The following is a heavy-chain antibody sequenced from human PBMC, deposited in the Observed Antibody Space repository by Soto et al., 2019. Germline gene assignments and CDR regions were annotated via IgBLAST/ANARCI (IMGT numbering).Heavy chain of an antibody. D-gene: IGHD3-22*01. J-gene: IGHJ4*02. CDR3: AKGEYLSESSVYYD. CDR2: ISYDGTNK. V-gene: IGHV3-30*18. CDR1: GFTFSTYG. Sequence: QVQLVESGGGVVQPGRSLRLSCAASGFTFSTYGMHWVRQAPGKGLEWVAVISYDGTNKYYADSVKGRFTISRDNSKNTLYLQMNSLRAEDTAVYYCAKGEYLSESSVYYDWGQGTLVTVSS.